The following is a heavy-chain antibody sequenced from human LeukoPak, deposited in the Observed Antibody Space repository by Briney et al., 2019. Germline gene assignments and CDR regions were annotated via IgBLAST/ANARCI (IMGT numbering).Heavy chain of an antibody. Sequence: SETLSLTCAVYGGSFSGYYWSWIRQPPGKGLEWIGEINHSGSTNYNPSLKSRVTISVDTSKNQFSLKLSSVTAADTAVCYCARRGIFSNWFDPWGQGTLVTVSS. CDR2: INHSGST. V-gene: IGHV4-34*01. J-gene: IGHJ5*02. D-gene: IGHD3-9*01. CDR3: ARRGIFSNWFDP. CDR1: GGSFSGYY.